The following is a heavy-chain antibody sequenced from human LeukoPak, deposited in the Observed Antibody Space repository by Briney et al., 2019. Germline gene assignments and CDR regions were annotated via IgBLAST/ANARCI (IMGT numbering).Heavy chain of an antibody. J-gene: IGHJ3*02. Sequence: SETLSLTCAVSGGSISSNDWWSWVRQPPGKGLEWIGEIHQSGSTNYNPSLKSRVTISVDTSKTQFSLKLSSVTAADTAVYYCASSGRTGYTDAFDIWGQGTMVTVSS. CDR3: ASSGRTGYTDAFDI. D-gene: IGHD3/OR15-3a*01. V-gene: IGHV4-4*02. CDR2: IHQSGST. CDR1: GGSISSNDW.